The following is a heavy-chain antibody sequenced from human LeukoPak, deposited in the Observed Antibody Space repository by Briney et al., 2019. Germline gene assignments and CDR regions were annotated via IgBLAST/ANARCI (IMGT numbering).Heavy chain of an antibody. D-gene: IGHD3-3*01. V-gene: IGHV4-34*01. CDR2: INHSGST. Sequence: SETLSLTCAVYGGSFSGYYWSWIRQPPGKGLEWIGEINHSGSTNYNPSLKSRVTISVDTSKNQFSLKLSSVTAADTAVYYCARGILPSSDSWSGYQRGPNWFDPWGQGILVTVSS. CDR3: ARGILPSSDSWSGYQRGPNWFDP. CDR1: GGSFSGYY. J-gene: IGHJ5*02.